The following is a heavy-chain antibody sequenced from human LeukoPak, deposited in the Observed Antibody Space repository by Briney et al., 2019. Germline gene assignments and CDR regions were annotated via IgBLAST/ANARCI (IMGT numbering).Heavy chain of an antibody. CDR3: AREIKAYCGGGCSNYYYGLDV. D-gene: IGHD2-21*02. V-gene: IGHV3-74*01. J-gene: IGHJ6*02. Sequence: GGSLRLSCAASGFTFRTYWMNWVRQAPGKGLVWVSRIKSDGATTSHADAVKGRFTISRDNAENTLYLQMNSLRAEDTAVYYCAREIKAYCGGGCSNYYYGLDVWGQGTTVTVSS. CDR1: GFTFRTYW. CDR2: IKSDGATT.